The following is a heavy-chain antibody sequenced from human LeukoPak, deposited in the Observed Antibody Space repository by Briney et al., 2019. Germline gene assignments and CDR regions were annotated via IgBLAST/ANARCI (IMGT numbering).Heavy chain of an antibody. J-gene: IGHJ4*02. CDR1: GYTFTGYY. CDR3: ARVGIRGYSGYDLDY. V-gene: IGHV1-2*06. CDR2: INPNSGGT. D-gene: IGHD5-12*01. Sequence: ASVKVSCKASGYTFTGYYMHWVRQAPGQGLEWMGRINPNSGGTNYAQEFQGRVTMARDTSISTAYMELSRLRSDDTAVYYCARVGIRGYSGYDLDYWGQGTLVTVSS.